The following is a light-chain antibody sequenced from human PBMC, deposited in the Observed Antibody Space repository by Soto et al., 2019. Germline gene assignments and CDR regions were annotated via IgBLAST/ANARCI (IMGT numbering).Light chain of an antibody. CDR1: QSIGVY. CDR2: AAS. Sequence: DIQMTQSPSSLSVSIGDRVTITCRSSQSIGVYLNWYQKKPGTPPKLLIYAASNLQSGVPSRFIGRGSGTDFTLTISSLQPEDFASYCCQQTYRIPYTFGQGTKLEI. J-gene: IGKJ2*01. CDR3: QQTYRIPYT. V-gene: IGKV1-39*01.